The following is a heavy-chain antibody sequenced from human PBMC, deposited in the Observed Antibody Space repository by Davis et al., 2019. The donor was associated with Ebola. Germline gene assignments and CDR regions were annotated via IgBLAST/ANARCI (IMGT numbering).Heavy chain of an antibody. CDR3: ARERVRGVIRDYYYYGMDV. CDR2: INTNTGNP. Sequence: AASVKVSCKASGYTFTGYYMHWVRQAPGQGLEWMGWINTNTGNPTYAQGFTGRFVFSLDTSVSTAYLQISSLKAEDTAVYYCARERVRGVIRDYYYYGMDVWGKGTTVTVSS. D-gene: IGHD3-10*01. J-gene: IGHJ6*04. CDR1: GYTFTGYY. V-gene: IGHV7-4-1*02.